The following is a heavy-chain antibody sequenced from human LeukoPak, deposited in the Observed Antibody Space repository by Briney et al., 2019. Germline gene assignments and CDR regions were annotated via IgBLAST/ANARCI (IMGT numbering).Heavy chain of an antibody. D-gene: IGHD4-17*01. Sequence: GGSLRLSCAASGFTFSSYSMNWVRQAPGKGLEWVSSISSSCSYIYYADSVKGRFTISRDNAKNSLYLQMNSLRAEDTAVYYCARDEATDYGDYSSPGYWGQGTLVTVSS. CDR1: GFTFSSYS. J-gene: IGHJ4*02. V-gene: IGHV3-21*01. CDR3: ARDEATDYGDYSSPGY. CDR2: ISSSCSYI.